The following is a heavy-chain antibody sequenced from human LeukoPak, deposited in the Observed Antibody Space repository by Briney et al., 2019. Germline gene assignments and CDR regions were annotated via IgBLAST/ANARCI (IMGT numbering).Heavy chain of an antibody. D-gene: IGHD3-16*01. V-gene: IGHV4-34*01. Sequence: SETLSLTCAVYGGSFSGYYWSWIRQPPGKGLEWIGEINHSGSTNYNPSLKSRVTISVDTSKNQFSLKLSSVTAADTAVYYCARAIPFGRQHDAFDIWGQGTMVTVSS. CDR3: ARAIPFGRQHDAFDI. J-gene: IGHJ3*02. CDR1: GGSFSGYY. CDR2: INHSGST.